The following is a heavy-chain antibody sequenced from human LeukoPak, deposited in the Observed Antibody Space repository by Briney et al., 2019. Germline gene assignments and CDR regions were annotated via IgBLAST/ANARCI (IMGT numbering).Heavy chain of an antibody. J-gene: IGHJ6*02. Sequence: GGSLRLSCAASGFTFSSYAMSWVRQAPGKGLEWVSAISGSGGSTYYADSVKGRFTISRDNSKNTLYLQMNSLRAEDTAVYYCAKSVAIYFYYGLDVWGQGTTVTVSS. CDR1: GFTFSSYA. CDR2: ISGSGGST. V-gene: IGHV3-23*01. D-gene: IGHD3-3*01. CDR3: AKSVAIYFYYGLDV.